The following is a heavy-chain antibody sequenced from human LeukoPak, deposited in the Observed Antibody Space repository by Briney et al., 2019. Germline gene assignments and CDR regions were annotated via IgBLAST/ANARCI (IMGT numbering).Heavy chain of an antibody. V-gene: IGHV4-39*01. D-gene: IGHD3-10*01. Sequence: KPSETLSLTCTVSGGSISSSSYYWGWIRQPPGKGLEWIGSIYYSGSTYYNPSLKSRVTISVDTSKNQFSLKLSSVTAADTAVYYCARLMYGSGLPGDYWGQGTLVTVSS. J-gene: IGHJ4*02. CDR3: ARLMYGSGLPGDY. CDR2: IYYSGST. CDR1: GGSISSSSYY.